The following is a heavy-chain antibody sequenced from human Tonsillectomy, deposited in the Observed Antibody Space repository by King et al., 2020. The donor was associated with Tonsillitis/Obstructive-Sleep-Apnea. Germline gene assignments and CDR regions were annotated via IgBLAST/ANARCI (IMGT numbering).Heavy chain of an antibody. V-gene: IGHV2-5*02. D-gene: IGHD3-3*01. J-gene: IGHJ5*02. Sequence: TLKESVPTLVKPTQTLTLTCTFSWFSLSTSGVGVGWIRQPPGKALEWLALIYWDVDKRYSPSLKSRLTITKDTSKNQVVLTMTNMDPVDTATYYCAHLALFPLEWFFNWFDPWGQGTLVTVSS. CDR3: AHLALFPLEWFFNWFDP. CDR2: IYWDVDK. CDR1: WFSLSTSGVG.